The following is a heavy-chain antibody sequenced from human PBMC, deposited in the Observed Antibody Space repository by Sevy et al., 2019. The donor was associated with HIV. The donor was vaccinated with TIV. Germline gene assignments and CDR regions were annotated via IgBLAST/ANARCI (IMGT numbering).Heavy chain of an antibody. CDR2: IKQEESEK. CDR1: GFSFSTSW. CDR3: GRGNSGSFDY. Sequence: GGCLRLSCAASGFSFSTSWMHWVRQAPGKGLEWVANIKQEESEKYYVPSVKGGFTTTIDNAKNSVYLEMNSLRPEDTAIYYCGRGNSGSFDYWGQGTLVTVSS. D-gene: IGHD3-22*01. V-gene: IGHV3-7*04. J-gene: IGHJ4*02.